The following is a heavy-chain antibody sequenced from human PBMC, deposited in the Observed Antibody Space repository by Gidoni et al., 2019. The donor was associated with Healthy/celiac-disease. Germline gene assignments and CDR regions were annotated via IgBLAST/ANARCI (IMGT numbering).Heavy chain of an antibody. CDR3: ARDASPKRGWFDP. CDR1: GGSFSGYY. CDR2: INHSGST. J-gene: IGHJ5*02. V-gene: IGHV4-34*01. Sequence: QVQLQQWGAGLLKPSETLSLTCAVYGGSFSGYYWSWIRQPPGKGLEWIGEINHSGSTNYNPSLKSRVTISVDTSKNQFSLKLSSVTAADTAVYYCARDASPKRGWFDPWGQGTLVTVSS.